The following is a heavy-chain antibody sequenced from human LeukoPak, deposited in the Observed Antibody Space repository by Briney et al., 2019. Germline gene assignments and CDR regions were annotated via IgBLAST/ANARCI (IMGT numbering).Heavy chain of an antibody. CDR2: LSGTGGST. V-gene: IGHV3-23*01. CDR1: GFTFSNYA. D-gene: IGHD5-24*01. Sequence: GGSLRLSCAASGFTFSNYAMSWVRQAPGKGLEWVSTLSGTGGSTYYADSVKGRFTISRDNSKNTLYLQMNSLRAEDTAVYYCAREDDGMDVWGQGTTVTVSS. CDR3: AREDDGMDV. J-gene: IGHJ6*02.